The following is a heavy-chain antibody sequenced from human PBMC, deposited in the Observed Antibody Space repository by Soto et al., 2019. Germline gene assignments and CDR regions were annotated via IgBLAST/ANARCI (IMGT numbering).Heavy chain of an antibody. CDR2: IYYSGST. V-gene: IGHV4-39*01. D-gene: IGHD4-17*01. CDR3: ARHQSTDRLDY. CDR1: GGXISSSSYY. J-gene: IGHJ4*02. Sequence: PSETLXLTCAVSGGXISSSSYYWGWIRQPPGKGLEWIGSIYYSGSTYYNPSLKSRVTISVGTSKSQFSLKLSSVTAADTAVYYCARHQSTDRLDYWGQGTLVTVSS.